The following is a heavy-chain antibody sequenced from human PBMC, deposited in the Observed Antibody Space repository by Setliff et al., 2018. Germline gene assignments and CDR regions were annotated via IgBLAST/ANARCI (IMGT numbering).Heavy chain of an antibody. V-gene: IGHV4-59*02. Sequence: SETLSLTCNVSGASVSSHYWDWIRQPPGKGLEWIGFIFGSGSTNYNPSLKSRVTMSIDTSKNQFFLKVRSVTAADTAVYYCARDRGSNNSPEDFDYWGLGTLVTV. D-gene: IGHD1-1*01. J-gene: IGHJ4*02. CDR3: ARDRGSNNSPEDFDY. CDR1: GASVSSHY. CDR2: IFGSGST.